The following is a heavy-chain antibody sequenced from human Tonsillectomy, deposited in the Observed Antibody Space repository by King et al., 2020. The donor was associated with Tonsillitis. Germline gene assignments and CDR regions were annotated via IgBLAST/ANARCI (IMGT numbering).Heavy chain of an antibody. CDR3: ARDDGSGSSHFDS. V-gene: IGHV3-30*04. D-gene: IGHD3-10*01. Sequence: VQLVESGGGVVQPGRSLRLSCAASGFTFSSYAMHWVRQAPGKGLEWVAVISYDGSNKYYADSVKGRFTISRDNSKNTLYLQMNSLRAEDTAVYYCARDDGSGSSHFDSWGQGTLVTVSS. CDR1: GFTFSSYA. J-gene: IGHJ4*02. CDR2: ISYDGSNK.